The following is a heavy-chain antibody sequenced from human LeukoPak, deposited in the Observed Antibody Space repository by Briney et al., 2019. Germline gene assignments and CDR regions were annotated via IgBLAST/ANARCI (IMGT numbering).Heavy chain of an antibody. CDR1: GYTFTSYD. D-gene: IGHD2-15*01. Sequence: ASVKVSCKASGYTFTSYDINWVRQATGQGLGWMGRMNPNSGNTGYAQKFQGRVTMTRNSSITTAYMELSSLRSEDTAVYYCARRHGRCSDGSCYYPDYWGQGTLVTVSS. J-gene: IGHJ4*02. V-gene: IGHV1-8*01. CDR2: MNPNSGNT. CDR3: ARRHGRCSDGSCYYPDY.